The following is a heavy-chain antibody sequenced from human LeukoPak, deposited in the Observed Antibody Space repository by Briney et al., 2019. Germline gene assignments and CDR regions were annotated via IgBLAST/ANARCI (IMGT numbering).Heavy chain of an antibody. CDR2: IYHSGST. D-gene: IGHD3-9*01. J-gene: IGHJ4*02. CDR1: GYSITSGYD. V-gene: IGHV4-38-2*01. Sequence: PSETLSLTCAVSGYSITSGYDWGWIRQSPGKGLEWIGNIYHSGSTYYNPALKSRGTISVDTSKNQFSLKLTSVTAADTAVYYCARAGVYDITNLAYWGQGTLVTVSS. CDR3: ARAGVYDITNLAY.